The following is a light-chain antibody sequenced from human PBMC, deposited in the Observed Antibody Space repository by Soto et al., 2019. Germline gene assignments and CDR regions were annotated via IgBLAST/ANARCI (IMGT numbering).Light chain of an antibody. CDR2: DSS. CDR3: QQHHSCPIT. J-gene: IGKJ5*01. V-gene: IGKV1-5*01. CDR1: QNISIW. Sequence: IQMTQSRATLSASIGDRVTITCRASQNISIWLAWYQQRPGRAPRLLIYDSSSLESGVPATFSGSGSGTEFSLTISNLRPDDFATYYCQQHHSCPITFGQGTRLEIK.